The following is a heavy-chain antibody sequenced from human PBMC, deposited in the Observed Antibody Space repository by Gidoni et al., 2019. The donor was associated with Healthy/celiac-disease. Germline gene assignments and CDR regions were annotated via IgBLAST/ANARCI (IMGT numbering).Heavy chain of an antibody. CDR2: IKSKTDGGTT. Sequence: EVQLVESGGGLVKPGGSLRLSCAASGFTFSNAWMRWVRQAPGKGLEWVGRIKSKTDGGTTDYAAPVKGRFTISRDDSKNTLYLQMNSLKTEDTAVYYCTTVHYYDSSGYDYWGQGTLVTVSS. J-gene: IGHJ4*02. CDR3: TTVHYYDSSGYDY. CDR1: GFTFSNAW. V-gene: IGHV3-15*01. D-gene: IGHD3-22*01.